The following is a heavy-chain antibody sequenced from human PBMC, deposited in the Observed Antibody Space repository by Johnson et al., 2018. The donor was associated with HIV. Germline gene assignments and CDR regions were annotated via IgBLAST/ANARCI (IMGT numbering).Heavy chain of an antibody. CDR3: AKAYCPGCDGFDI. J-gene: IGHJ3*02. CDR1: GFTFISYA. Sequence: QVQLVESGGGLVQPGGSLRLSCAASGFTFISYAMSWVRQAPGEGLEWVALISYDGSNKYYADSVKGRFTISRDNSKNTLFLQMDSLRTEDTGVYYCAKAYCPGCDGFDIWGQGTLVTVSS. V-gene: IGHV3-30-3*01. CDR2: ISYDGSNK. D-gene: IGHD2-21*01.